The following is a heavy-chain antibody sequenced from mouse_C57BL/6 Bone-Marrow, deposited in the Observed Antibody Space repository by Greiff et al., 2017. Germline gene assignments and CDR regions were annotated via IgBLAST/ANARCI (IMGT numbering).Heavy chain of an antibody. CDR2: ILPGSGST. CDR1: GYTFTGYW. J-gene: IGHJ2*01. Sequence: QVQLQQSGAELMKPGASVKLSCKATGYTFTGYWIEWVKQRPGHGLEWIVEILPGSGSTNYNEKFKGKATFTADPTSNTAYMQLSSLTTEDSAIYYCARKAYYSNGRDYWGQGTTLTVSS. V-gene: IGHV1-9*01. CDR3: ARKAYYSNGRDY. D-gene: IGHD2-5*01.